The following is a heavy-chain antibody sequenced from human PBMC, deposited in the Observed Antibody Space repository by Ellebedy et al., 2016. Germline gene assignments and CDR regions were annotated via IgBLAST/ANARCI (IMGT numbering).Heavy chain of an antibody. CDR3: ATQTVAGGGAFDI. D-gene: IGHD6-19*01. V-gene: IGHV5-51*01. J-gene: IGHJ3*02. CDR2: IYPGDSDT. Sequence: GESLKISXKVSGHSFTSYWIAWVRQMPGKGLEWMGMIYPGDSDTRYSPSFQGQVTISADKSISAANLHWSSLKASDTAMYYCATQTVAGGGAFDIWGQGTMVTVSS. CDR1: GHSFTSYW.